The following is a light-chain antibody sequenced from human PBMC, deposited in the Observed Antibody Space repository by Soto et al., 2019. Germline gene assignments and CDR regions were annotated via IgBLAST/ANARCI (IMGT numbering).Light chain of an antibody. CDR1: QSLSSN. CDR3: QQYNTWAWT. J-gene: IGKJ1*01. CDR2: GAS. V-gene: IGKV3-15*01. Sequence: DTVMTQSPATLSVSPGERATVSCTASQSLSSNLAWYQQKPGQAPRLRIIGASERVTGIPARFSGSGSGTEFALSISSLQSEDFAVYYCQQYNTWAWTFGQGTKVVIK.